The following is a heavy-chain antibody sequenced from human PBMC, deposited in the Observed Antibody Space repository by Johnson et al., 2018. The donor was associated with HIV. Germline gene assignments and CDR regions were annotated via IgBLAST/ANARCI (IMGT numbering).Heavy chain of an antibody. D-gene: IGHD6-19*01. CDR1: GFTFDDYD. CDR2: TTWNGGST. V-gene: IGHV3-20*04. CDR3: AKDLRSSGSTGAFDI. J-gene: IGHJ3*02. Sequence: VQLVESGGGLVQPGRSLRLSCAASGFTFDDYDMNWVRQAPGKGLEWVSGTTWNGGSTNYAASVTGRFTISRDNAKNSLYLQMNSLRAEDTACYYCAKDLRSSGSTGAFDIWGQGKMVTVSS.